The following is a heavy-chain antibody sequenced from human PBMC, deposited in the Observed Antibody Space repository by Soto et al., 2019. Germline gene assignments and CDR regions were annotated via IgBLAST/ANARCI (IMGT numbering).Heavy chain of an antibody. V-gene: IGHV4-59*01. CDR1: GGSISSYY. CDR3: ARVKNCSGGSCSYDYYGMDV. D-gene: IGHD2-15*01. CDR2: IYYSGST. J-gene: IGHJ6*02. Sequence: PSETLSLTCTVSGGSISSYYWSWIRQPPGKGLEWIGYIYYSGSTNYNPSLKSRVTISVDTSKNQFSLKLSSVTAADTAVYYCARVKNCSGGSCSYDYYGMDVWGQGTTVTVSS.